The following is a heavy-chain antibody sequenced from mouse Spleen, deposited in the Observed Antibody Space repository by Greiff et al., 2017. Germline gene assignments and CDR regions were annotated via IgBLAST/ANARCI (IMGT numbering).Heavy chain of an antibody. CDR2: ISSGGSYP. CDR3: AIHYDDGSLDY. CDR1: GFTFSSYA. V-gene: IGHV5-9-1*01. D-gene: IGHD2-4*01. J-gene: IGHJ2*01. Sequence: EVKLVESGGGLVKLGGSLKLSCAASGFTFSSYAMSWVRQTPGKRLEWVATISSGGSYPYSPDNVKGRFTLSRDKAKNTLYLQMSSLRSEDTAMYYCAIHYDDGSLDYWGQGTTLTVSS.